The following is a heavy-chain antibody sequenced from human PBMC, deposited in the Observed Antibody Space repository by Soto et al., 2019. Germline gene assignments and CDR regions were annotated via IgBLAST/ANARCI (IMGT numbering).Heavy chain of an antibody. CDR2: INPNSGGT. V-gene: IGHV1-2*04. J-gene: IGHJ3*02. D-gene: IGHD6-13*01. CDR3: ARDWIAAAGSDSAGAFDI. CDR1: GYTFTGYY. Sequence: ASVNVSCKASGYTFTGYYMHWVRQAPGQGLEWMGWINPNSGGTNYAQKFQGWVTMTRDTSISTAYMELSRLRSDDTAVYYCARDWIAAAGSDSAGAFDIWGQGTMVTVSS.